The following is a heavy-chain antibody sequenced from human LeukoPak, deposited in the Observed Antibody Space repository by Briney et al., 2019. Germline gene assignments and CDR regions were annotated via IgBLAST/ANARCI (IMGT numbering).Heavy chain of an antibody. CDR3: AKEQTSSGYFDY. J-gene: IGHJ4*02. CDR2: ISGNGRRT. V-gene: IGHV3-23*01. CDR1: GFTFNNYA. D-gene: IGHD3-10*01. Sequence: PGGSLRLSCAASGFTFNNYAMSWVRQAPGKGREWVAAISGNGRRTYYTDSVKGRYTISRDNPKNTLYLLMNSLSAEDTALYYCAKEQTSSGYFDYWGQGTLVTVSS.